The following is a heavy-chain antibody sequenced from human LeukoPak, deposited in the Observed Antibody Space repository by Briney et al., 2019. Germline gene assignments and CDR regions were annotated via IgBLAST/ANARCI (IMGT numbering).Heavy chain of an antibody. Sequence: PSETLSLTCTVSGGSISSGGYYWSWIRQPPGKGLEWIGYIYHSGSTYYNPSLKSRVIISVDRSKNQFSLKLSSVTAADTAVYYCALYYYDSSGMYYFDYWGQGTLVTVSS. J-gene: IGHJ4*02. V-gene: IGHV4-30-2*01. CDR3: ALYYYDSSGMYYFDY. D-gene: IGHD3-22*01. CDR2: IYHSGST. CDR1: GGSISSGGYY.